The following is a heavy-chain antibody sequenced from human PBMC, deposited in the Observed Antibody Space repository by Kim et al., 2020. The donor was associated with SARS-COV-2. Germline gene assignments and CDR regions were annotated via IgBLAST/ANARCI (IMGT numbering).Heavy chain of an antibody. V-gene: IGHV4-39*07. J-gene: IGHJ5*02. CDR2: VYYSGST. D-gene: IGHD3-22*01. Sequence: SETLSLTCTVSGGSISSSTYYWGWIRQPPGKGLEWIGSVYYSGSTYYNPSLKSRVTISVDTSQNQFSLRLTSVTAADTAVYYCARVGGFFPMLIVVRPENWFDPWGQGTLVTVSS. CDR3: ARVGGFFPMLIVVRPENWFDP. CDR1: GGSISSSTYY.